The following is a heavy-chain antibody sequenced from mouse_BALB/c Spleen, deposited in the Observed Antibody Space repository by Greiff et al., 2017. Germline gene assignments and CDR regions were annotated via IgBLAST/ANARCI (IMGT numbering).Heavy chain of an antibody. Sequence: QVQLQQSGAELVKPGASVKMSCKASGYTFTSYWMHWVKQRPGQGLEWIGVIDPSDSYTSYNQKFKGKATLTVDTSSSTAYMQLSSLTSEDSAVYYCTSITDYAMDYWGQGTSVTVSS. J-gene: IGHJ4*01. D-gene: IGHD1-1*01. CDR3: TSITDYAMDY. CDR2: IDPSDSYT. V-gene: IGHV1S127*01. CDR1: GYTFTSYW.